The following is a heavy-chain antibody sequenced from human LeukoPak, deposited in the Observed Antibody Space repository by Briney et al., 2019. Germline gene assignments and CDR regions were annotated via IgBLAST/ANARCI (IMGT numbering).Heavy chain of an antibody. CDR2: INPNSGGT. Sequence: ASVTVSCKASGFTFTAYHMHWVRQAPGQGLEWMGWINPNSGGTNYAQKFQGRVTMTRDTSISTAYMELSRPRSDDTAVYYCARGYCSGGSCYEIDYWGQGTLVTVSS. V-gene: IGHV1-2*02. J-gene: IGHJ4*02. CDR1: GFTFTAYH. CDR3: ARGYCSGGSCYEIDY. D-gene: IGHD2-15*01.